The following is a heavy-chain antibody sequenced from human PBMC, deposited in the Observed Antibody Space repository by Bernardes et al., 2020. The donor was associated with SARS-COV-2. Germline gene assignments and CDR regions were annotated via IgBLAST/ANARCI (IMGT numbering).Heavy chain of an antibody. Sequence: ETLSLTCSVSGDSISSSDYSWGWVRQAPGKGLEWVSSIGGAGDRAYYTDSVKDRFTMSRDNSKNTLYLQMNGLRVEDTAIYYCAKPSLMMGVVDYYGLEVWGQGTTVTVSS. CDR2: IGGAGDRA. CDR3: AKPSLMMGVVDYYGLEV. D-gene: IGHD2-15*01. V-gene: IGHV3-23*01. J-gene: IGHJ6*02. CDR1: GDSISSSDYS.